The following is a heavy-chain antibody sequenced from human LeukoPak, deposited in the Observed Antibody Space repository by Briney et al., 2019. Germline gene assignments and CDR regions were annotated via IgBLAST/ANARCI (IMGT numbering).Heavy chain of an antibody. V-gene: IGHV3-48*02. Sequence: GGSLRLSCAGSGFTFSSNDMSWVRQPPGKGLEWVSYISITSKTIKYADSVKGRFTISRDNARNSLYLQMNSLRDEDTAVYYCARLVGSRSCSGGTCYSDYWGQGTLVTVSS. J-gene: IGHJ4*02. CDR1: GFTFSSND. CDR2: ISITSKTI. D-gene: IGHD2-15*01. CDR3: ARLVGSRSCSGGTCYSDY.